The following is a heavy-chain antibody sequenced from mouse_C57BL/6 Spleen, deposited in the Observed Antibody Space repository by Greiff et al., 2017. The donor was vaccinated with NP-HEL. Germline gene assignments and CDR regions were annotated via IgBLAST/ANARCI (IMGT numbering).Heavy chain of an antibody. CDR2: ISGGGGNT. D-gene: IGHD1-1*01. J-gene: IGHJ2*01. V-gene: IGHV5-9*01. CDR1: GFTFSSYT. CDR3: ARLDTTVVADFDY. Sequence: EVMLVESGGGLVKPGGSLKLSCAASGFTFSSYTMSWVRQTPEKRLEWVATISGGGGNTYYPDSVKGRFTISRDNAKNTLYLQMSSLRSEDTALYYCARLDTTVVADFDYWGQGTTLTVSS.